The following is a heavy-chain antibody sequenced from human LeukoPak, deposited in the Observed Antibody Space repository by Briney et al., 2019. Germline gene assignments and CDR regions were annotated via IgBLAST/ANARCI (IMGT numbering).Heavy chain of an antibody. D-gene: IGHD2-2*01. CDR1: GFTFSSYW. Sequence: PGGSLRLSCAASGFTFSSYWMSWVRQAPGKGLEWVANIKQDGSEKYYVDSVKGRFTISRDNAKISLYLQMNSLRAEDTAVYYCASGFGFDCSSTSCSYFDYWGQGTLVTVSS. V-gene: IGHV3-7*01. J-gene: IGHJ4*02. CDR2: IKQDGSEK. CDR3: ASGFGFDCSSTSCSYFDY.